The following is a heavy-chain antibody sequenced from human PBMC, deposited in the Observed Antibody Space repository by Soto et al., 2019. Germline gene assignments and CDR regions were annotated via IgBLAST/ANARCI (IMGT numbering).Heavy chain of an antibody. CDR2: ISHDGINK. D-gene: IGHD6-19*01. J-gene: IGHJ5*02. CDR3: ARDMYSSDYFVKWFEP. V-gene: IGHV3-30-3*01. Sequence: QVRLVESGGGVVQPGRSLRLSCTASGFSFSSYAMYWFRQPPGKGLEWVAVISHDGINKHYGDSVKGRVTVSRDNSNHSLDLQLNSLRGEDTAMYYCARDMYSSDYFVKWFEPWGQGTLVTVSS. CDR1: GFSFSSYA.